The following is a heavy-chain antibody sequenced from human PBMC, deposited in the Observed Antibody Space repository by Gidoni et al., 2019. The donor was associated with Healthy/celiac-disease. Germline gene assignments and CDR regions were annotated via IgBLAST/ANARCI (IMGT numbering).Heavy chain of an antibody. J-gene: IGHJ4*02. D-gene: IGHD3-10*01. Sequence: LLTCAVSGYSISSGYYWGWIRQPPGKGLEWIGSIYPSGSTYYNPSLTSRVTISVATSKNQFSLKLSSVTAADTAVYYCASGFTYWGQGTLVPVSS. CDR3: ASGFTY. CDR2: IYPSGST. V-gene: IGHV4-38-2*01. CDR1: GYSISSGYY.